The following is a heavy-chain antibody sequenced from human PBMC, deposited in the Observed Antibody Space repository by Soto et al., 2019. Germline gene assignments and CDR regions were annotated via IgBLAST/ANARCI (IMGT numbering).Heavy chain of an antibody. Sequence: QVQLVESGGGVVQPGRSLRLSCAASGFTFSSYGMHWVRQAPGKGLEWVAVISYDGSNKYYADSVKGRFTISRDNSKNTLYLQMNSLRAEDTAVYYCAKGGLELRWYTFDAFDIWGQGTMVTVSS. CDR1: GFTFSSYG. J-gene: IGHJ3*02. CDR3: AKGGLELRWYTFDAFDI. V-gene: IGHV3-30*18. D-gene: IGHD1-7*01. CDR2: ISYDGSNK.